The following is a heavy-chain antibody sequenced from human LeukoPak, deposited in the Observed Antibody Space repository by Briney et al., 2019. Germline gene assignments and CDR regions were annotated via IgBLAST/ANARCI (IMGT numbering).Heavy chain of an antibody. D-gene: IGHD4/OR15-4a*01. Sequence: SETLSLTCAVYGESFSGYYWSWIRQPPGKGLEWIGEINHSGSTNYNPSLKSRVTISVDTSKNQFSLKLSSVTAADTAVYYCARGTMVDPFDYWGQGTLVTVSS. CDR2: INHSGST. J-gene: IGHJ4*02. V-gene: IGHV4-34*01. CDR3: ARGTMVDPFDY. CDR1: GESFSGYY.